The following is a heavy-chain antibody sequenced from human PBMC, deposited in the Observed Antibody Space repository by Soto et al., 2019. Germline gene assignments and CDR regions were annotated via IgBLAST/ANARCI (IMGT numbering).Heavy chain of an antibody. CDR1: GFSFSSYG. CDR3: AGALENPYFYYGLNV. D-gene: IGHD1-1*01. Sequence: QSGGSLRLSCAASGFSFSSYGMEWVRLAPGKGLEWVAVTTYDGGIKHYVDSVKGRFTISRDNSKNTLYLQMNSLRVEDTATYYCAGALENPYFYYGLNVWGQGTTVTVSS. J-gene: IGHJ6*02. CDR2: TTYDGGIK. V-gene: IGHV3-30*03.